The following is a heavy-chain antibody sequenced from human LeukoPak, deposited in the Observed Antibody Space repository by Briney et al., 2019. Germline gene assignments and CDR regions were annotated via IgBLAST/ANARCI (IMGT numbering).Heavy chain of an antibody. V-gene: IGHV4-4*07. CDR3: GGSGRYYNGVDY. D-gene: IGHD3-10*01. CDR1: GVSISSYY. J-gene: IGHJ4*02. Sequence: SETLSLTCTVSGVSISSYYWSWIRQPAGKGLEWIGRIYSSGSTNYNPSLKSRVTMSVDTSKNQFSLKLSSVTAADAAVYYCGGSGRYYNGVDYWGQGTLVTVSS. CDR2: IYSSGST.